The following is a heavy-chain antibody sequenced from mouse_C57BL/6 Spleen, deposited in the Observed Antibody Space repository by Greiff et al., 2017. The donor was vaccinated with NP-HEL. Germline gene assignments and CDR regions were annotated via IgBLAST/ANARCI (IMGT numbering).Heavy chain of an antibody. V-gene: IGHV3-6*01. Sequence: DVQLQESGPGLVKPSQSLSLTCSVTGYSITSGYYWNWIRQFPGNKLEWMGYISYDGSNNYNPSLKNRISITRDTSKNQFFLKLNSVTTEDTATYYCAGGDYYGSSYDYAMDYWGQGTSVTVSS. J-gene: IGHJ4*01. CDR2: ISYDGSN. D-gene: IGHD1-1*01. CDR1: GYSITSGYY. CDR3: AGGDYYGSSYDYAMDY.